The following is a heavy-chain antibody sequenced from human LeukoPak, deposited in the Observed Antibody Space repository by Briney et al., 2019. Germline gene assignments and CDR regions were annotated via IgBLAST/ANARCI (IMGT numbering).Heavy chain of an antibody. V-gene: IGHV1-2*06. J-gene: IGHJ3*02. D-gene: IGHD3-3*01. Sequence: ASVKVSCKASGYTFTGYYMHWVRQAPGQGLEWMGRINPNSGGTNYAQKFQGRVTMTRDTSISTAYMELSRLRSGDTAVYYCARVGSGYYRVAFDIWGQGTMVTVSS. CDR2: INPNSGGT. CDR1: GYTFTGYY. CDR3: ARVGSGYYRVAFDI.